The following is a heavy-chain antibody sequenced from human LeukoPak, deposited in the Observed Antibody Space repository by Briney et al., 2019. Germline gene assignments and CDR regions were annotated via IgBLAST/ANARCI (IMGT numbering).Heavy chain of an antibody. J-gene: IGHJ4*02. V-gene: IGHV3-21*01. CDR2: ISSSSSYI. CDR1: GFTFSSYS. CDR3: ARDSDGNFDY. D-gene: IGHD3-10*01. Sequence: GGSLRLSCAAPGFTFSSYSMNWVRQAPGKGLEWVSSISSSSSYIYYADSVKGRFTISRDNAKNSLYLQMNSLRAEDTAVYYCARDSDGNFDYWGQGTLVTVSS.